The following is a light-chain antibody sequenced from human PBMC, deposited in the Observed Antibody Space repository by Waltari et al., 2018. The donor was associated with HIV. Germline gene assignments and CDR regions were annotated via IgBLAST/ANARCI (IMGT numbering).Light chain of an antibody. CDR2: DVN. V-gene: IGLV2-14*03. CDR1: ASDIGCYNY. CDR3: ASYTVNSTGV. J-gene: IGLJ1*01. Sequence: QSALSQSASVSASPGQSVAISCSGSASDIGCYNYVSWYQQHPDKTPRLILFDVNNRPSGISDRFSGSKSGTTASLTISTVETDDEADYYCASYTVNSTGVFGSGTKLTVL.